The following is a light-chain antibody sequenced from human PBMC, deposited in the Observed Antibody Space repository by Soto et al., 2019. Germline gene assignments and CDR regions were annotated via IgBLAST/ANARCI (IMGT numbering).Light chain of an antibody. V-gene: IGKV1-5*01. Sequence: DIQMIQSPSTLSASEGDRVTITCRASQSISSWLAWYQQKPGKAPKLLIYDASSLESGVPSRFSGSGSGTEFTLTISSLQPDDFATYYCQQYNSYSRTFGQGTKVDIK. CDR1: QSISSW. CDR3: QQYNSYSRT. J-gene: IGKJ1*01. CDR2: DAS.